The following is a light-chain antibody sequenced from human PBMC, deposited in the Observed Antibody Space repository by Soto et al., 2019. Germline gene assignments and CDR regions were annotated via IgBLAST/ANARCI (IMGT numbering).Light chain of an antibody. J-gene: IGKJ1*01. Sequence: DIPMTQSPSTLSAFEGDRVTITCRASQRISNWLAWYQQKPGKVPKVLIYDASSLENGVPSRFSGSGSGTEFSLTISSLQPDDSATYYCQQCHTYWTFGQGTKVEV. CDR3: QQCHTYWT. CDR2: DAS. CDR1: QRISNW. V-gene: IGKV1-5*01.